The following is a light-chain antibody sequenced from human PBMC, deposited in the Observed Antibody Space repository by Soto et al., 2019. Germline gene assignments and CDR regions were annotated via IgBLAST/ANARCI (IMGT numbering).Light chain of an antibody. V-gene: IGKV3-11*01. CDR3: QQRSDWPIT. CDR1: QSVRSH. Sequence: ELVLTQSPDNLSLSPGERATLSCRGSQSVRSHLVWYQQKPGQAPRLLIYEASNRATGIPARFSGSGSGTDFTLTISSLEPEDFAVYYCQQRSDWPITRGQGTLREI. J-gene: IGKJ5*01. CDR2: EAS.